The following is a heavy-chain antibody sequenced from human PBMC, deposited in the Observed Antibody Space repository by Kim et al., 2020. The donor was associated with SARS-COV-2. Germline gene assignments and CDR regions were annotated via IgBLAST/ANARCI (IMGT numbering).Heavy chain of an antibody. D-gene: IGHD5-12*01. V-gene: IGHV3-73*01. Sequence: SVEGRFTISRDFSKNTAYLQMNSLKTEDSAVYYCTRHSGRDGYNFPGPDYWGQGTLVTVSS. J-gene: IGHJ4*02. CDR3: TRHSGRDGYNFPGPDY.